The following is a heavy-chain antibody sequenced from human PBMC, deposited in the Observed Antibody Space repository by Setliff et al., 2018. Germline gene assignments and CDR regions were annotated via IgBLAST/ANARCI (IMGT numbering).Heavy chain of an antibody. D-gene: IGHD1-1*01. CDR3: ARVRNTQNGFFDY. Sequence: SETLSLTCTVSGGSISSGDYYWSWIRQSPGKGLEWIGTIYHSGNTYYNPSLNSRLTISVDTSKNQFSLRLTSVTAADTAIYYCARVRNTQNGFFDYWSQGTLVTVSS. CDR2: IYHSGNT. V-gene: IGHV4-39*07. J-gene: IGHJ4*02. CDR1: GGSISSGDYY.